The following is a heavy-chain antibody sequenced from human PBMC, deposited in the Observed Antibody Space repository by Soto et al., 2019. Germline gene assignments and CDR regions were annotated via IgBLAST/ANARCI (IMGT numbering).Heavy chain of an antibody. V-gene: IGHV1-46*03. Sequence: ASVKVSCKASGYTFTSYYMHWVRQAPGQGLEWMGIINPSGGSTSYAQKFQGRVTMTRDTSTSTVYMELSSLRSEDTAVYYCARTITMVRSYYYYGMDVWGQGTTVTVS. CDR2: INPSGGST. D-gene: IGHD3-10*01. CDR1: GYTFTSYY. CDR3: ARTITMVRSYYYYGMDV. J-gene: IGHJ6*02.